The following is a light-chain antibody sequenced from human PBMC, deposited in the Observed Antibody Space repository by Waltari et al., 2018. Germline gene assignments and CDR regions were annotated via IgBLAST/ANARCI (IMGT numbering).Light chain of an antibody. Sequence: DIMMTQSPATLSVSPGDRATLSCGASQTVTNKWAWHQQKPGQAPRLLIYDASTRATGIPARFSGRQSGTEFTLTITSLQSEDFGIYYCQQYNNWPLTFGPGTKVDIK. V-gene: IGKV3-15*01. CDR2: DAS. CDR3: QQYNNWPLT. J-gene: IGKJ3*01. CDR1: QTVTNK.